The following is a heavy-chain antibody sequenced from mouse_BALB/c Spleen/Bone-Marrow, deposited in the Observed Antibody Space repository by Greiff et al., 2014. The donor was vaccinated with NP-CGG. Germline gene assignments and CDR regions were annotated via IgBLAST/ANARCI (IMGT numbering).Heavy chain of an antibody. D-gene: IGHD1-1*01. J-gene: IGHJ1*01. V-gene: IGHV1-9*01. CDR3: AREDGLWYFDV. CDR1: GYTFSSYW. Sequence: QVQLQQSGAELMKPGASVKISCKATGYTFSSYWIEWVKQRPGHGLEWIGEILPGNGSTNYNEKFKGKATFTADTSSNTAYMQLSSLTSEDSAVYYCAREDGLWYFDVWGAGTTVTVSS. CDR2: ILPGNGST.